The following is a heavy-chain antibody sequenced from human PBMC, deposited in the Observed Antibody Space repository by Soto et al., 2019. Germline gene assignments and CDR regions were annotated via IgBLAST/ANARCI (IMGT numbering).Heavy chain of an antibody. CDR1: GFTFSSYA. J-gene: IGHJ4*02. CDR3: ARDRTSDY. CDR2: ISYDGSNK. Sequence: LRLSCATSGFTFSSYAMHWVRQAPGKGLEWVAVISYDGSNKYYADSVKGRFTISRDNSKNTLYLQMNSLRAEDTAVYYCARDRTSDYWGQGTLVTVSS. D-gene: IGHD1-1*01. V-gene: IGHV3-30-3*01.